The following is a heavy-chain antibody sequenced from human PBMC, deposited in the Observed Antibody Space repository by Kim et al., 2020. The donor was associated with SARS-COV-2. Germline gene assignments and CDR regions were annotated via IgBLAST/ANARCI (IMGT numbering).Heavy chain of an antibody. Sequence: RFTTSRDNAKNSLYLQMNSLRDEDTAVYYCARGSLYYYDSSGYFPGDFDYWGQGTLVTVSS. V-gene: IGHV3-48*02. J-gene: IGHJ4*02. CDR3: ARGSLYYYDSSGYFPGDFDY. D-gene: IGHD3-22*01.